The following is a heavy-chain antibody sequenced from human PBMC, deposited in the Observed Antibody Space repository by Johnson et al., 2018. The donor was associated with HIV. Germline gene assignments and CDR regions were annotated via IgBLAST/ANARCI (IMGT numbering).Heavy chain of an antibody. CDR1: GFTVSRNY. CDR3: ASYCSGGSCYRRSPSDAFDI. V-gene: IGHV3-30*02. Sequence: HVQLVESGGGLVQPGGSLRLSCAASGFTVSRNYMNWVRQAPGKGLEWVAFIRYDGSNKYYADSVKGRFTISRDNSKNTLYLQMNSLRAEDTAVYYCASYCSGGSCYRRSPSDAFDIWGQGTMVTVSS. CDR2: IRYDGSNK. D-gene: IGHD2-15*01. J-gene: IGHJ3*02.